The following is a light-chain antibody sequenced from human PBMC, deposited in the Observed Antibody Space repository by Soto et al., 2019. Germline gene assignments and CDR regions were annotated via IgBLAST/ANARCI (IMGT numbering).Light chain of an antibody. CDR1: SNDVGGYHY. CDR2: DVN. Sequence: QSVLTQPRSVSGSPGQSVTISCTGTSNDVGGYHYVSWYQHHPGKAPKLVIYDVNNRPSGAPDRFSGSTSGNTASLTISGLQAEDETDYFCSLYSSNGSLIFGPGTKVTVL. CDR3: SLYSSNGSLI. V-gene: IGLV2-11*01. J-gene: IGLJ1*01.